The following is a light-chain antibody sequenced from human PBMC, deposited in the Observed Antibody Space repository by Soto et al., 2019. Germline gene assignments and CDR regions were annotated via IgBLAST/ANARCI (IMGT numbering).Light chain of an antibody. Sequence: IQMTQSPSSLSASVGDRVTITXXASQGISTYLNWYQQKPGKAPKLLIYAASSLQSGVPSRFSGSGSETDFTLTISSLQPEDFATYSCRQSYSTTWTFGQGTKVDIK. CDR2: AAS. J-gene: IGKJ1*01. V-gene: IGKV1-39*01. CDR3: RQSYSTTWT. CDR1: QGISTY.